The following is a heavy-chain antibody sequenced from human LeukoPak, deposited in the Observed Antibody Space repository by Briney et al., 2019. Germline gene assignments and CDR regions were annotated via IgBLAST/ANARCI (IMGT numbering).Heavy chain of an antibody. Sequence: GGSLRLSCAASGFTFSGYGMHWVRQAPGKGLEWVAVIWYDGSNKYYADSVKGRFTISRDNAKNSLYLQMNSLRAEDTALYYCAKDITGIAAAGVFDYWGQGTLVTVSS. CDR1: GFTFSGYG. CDR2: IWYDGSNK. J-gene: IGHJ4*02. V-gene: IGHV3-33*03. D-gene: IGHD6-13*01. CDR3: AKDITGIAAAGVFDY.